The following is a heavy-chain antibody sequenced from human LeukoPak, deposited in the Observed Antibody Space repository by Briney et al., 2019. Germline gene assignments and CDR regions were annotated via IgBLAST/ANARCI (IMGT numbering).Heavy chain of an antibody. V-gene: IGHV1-69*04. Sequence: KPGSSVKVSCKASGDTFSSYAISWVRQAPGQGLEWMGRIIPILGIANYAQKLQGRVTMTTDTSTSTAYMELRSLRSDDTAVYYCARDMSPAAMLLMNWFDPWGQGTLVTVSS. CDR2: IIPILGIA. CDR3: ARDMSPAAMLLMNWFDP. D-gene: IGHD2-2*01. J-gene: IGHJ5*02. CDR1: GDTFSSYA.